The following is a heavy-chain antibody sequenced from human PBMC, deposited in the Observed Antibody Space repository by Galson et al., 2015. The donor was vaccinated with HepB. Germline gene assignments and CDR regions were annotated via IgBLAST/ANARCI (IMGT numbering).Heavy chain of an antibody. J-gene: IGHJ4*02. CDR1: GGSISSGTYY. Sequence: SETLSLTCTVSGGSISSGTYYWGWIRQPPGEGLEWIGSLSYSGSTYYNPSLKSRVTISVDTSKNQFSLQLSSVTAADTAVYYCAGRRMVAIDYWGQGTLVTVSS. D-gene: IGHD4/OR15-4a*01. V-gene: IGHV4-39*01. CDR3: AGRRMVAIDY. CDR2: LSYSGST.